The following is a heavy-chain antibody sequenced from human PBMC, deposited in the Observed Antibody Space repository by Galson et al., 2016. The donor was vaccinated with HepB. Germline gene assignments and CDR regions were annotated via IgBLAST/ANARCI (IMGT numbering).Heavy chain of an antibody. V-gene: IGHV1-18*01. CDR1: GYSLTNYG. Sequence: SVKVSCKASGYSLTNYGITWVRQAPGQGLEWMGWISGYTGDTSFAQSLQGRVIMTTDTYTNTAYMELRSLRSDDTAVYYCVRVLYYDILTGYYTGFDYWGQGTLVTVSS. CDR3: VRVLYYDILTGYYTGFDY. J-gene: IGHJ4*02. CDR2: ISGYTGDT. D-gene: IGHD3-9*01.